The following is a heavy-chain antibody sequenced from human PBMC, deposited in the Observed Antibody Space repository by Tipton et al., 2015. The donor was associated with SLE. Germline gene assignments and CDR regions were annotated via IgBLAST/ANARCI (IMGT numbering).Heavy chain of an antibody. D-gene: IGHD1-26*01. J-gene: IGHJ4*02. CDR2: ISYDGSNK. CDR3: AKGPYSGSYLFDF. Sequence: SLRLSCAASGFTFSSYGMHWVRQAPGKGLEWVAVISYDGSNKYYADSVKGRFTISRDNSKNTLYLQMNSLRAEDTAVYYCAKGPYSGSYLFDFWGLGTLVTVST. V-gene: IGHV3-30*18. CDR1: GFTFSSYG.